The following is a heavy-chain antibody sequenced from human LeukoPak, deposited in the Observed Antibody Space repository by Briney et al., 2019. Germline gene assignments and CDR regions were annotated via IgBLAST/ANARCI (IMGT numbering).Heavy chain of an antibody. V-gene: IGHV4-61*01. CDR3: ARVYDSGSQAYFYYMDV. Sequence: PSETLSLTCTVSGYSISSGYYWGWIRQPPGKGLEWIGYIYSSGSTNYNPSLKSRVTMSVDTSKNQFSLKVNSVTAADMAVYYCARVYDSGSQAYFYYMDVWGKGTTVTISS. D-gene: IGHD3-10*01. J-gene: IGHJ6*03. CDR2: IYSSGST. CDR1: GYSISSGYY.